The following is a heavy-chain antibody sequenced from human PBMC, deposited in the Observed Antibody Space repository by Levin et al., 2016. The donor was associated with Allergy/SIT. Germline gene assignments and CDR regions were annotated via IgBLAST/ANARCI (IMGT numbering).Heavy chain of an antibody. CDR2: IDPSDSYT. J-gene: IGHJ6*02. Sequence: VRQMPGKGLEWMGRIDPSDSYTNYSPSFQGHITISADKSISTAYLQWSSLKASDTAMYYCATRIRVIAGRGYYGMDVWGQGTTVTVSS. V-gene: IGHV5-10-1*01. D-gene: IGHD3-3*02. CDR3: ATRIRVIAGRGYYGMDV.